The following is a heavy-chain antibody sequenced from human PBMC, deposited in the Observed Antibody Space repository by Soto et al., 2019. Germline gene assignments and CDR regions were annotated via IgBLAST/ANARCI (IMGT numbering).Heavy chain of an antibody. D-gene: IGHD4-4*01. J-gene: IGHJ6*02. CDR3: ARDLSSNFHYYYGMDV. V-gene: IGHV3-53*01. CDR1: GFTVSSNY. Sequence: GGSLRLSCAASGFTVSSNYMSWVRQAPGKGLEWVSVIYSGGSTYYADSVKGRFTISRDNSKNTLYLQMNSLRAEDTAVYYCARDLSSNFHYYYGMDVWGQGTTVTVSS. CDR2: IYSGGST.